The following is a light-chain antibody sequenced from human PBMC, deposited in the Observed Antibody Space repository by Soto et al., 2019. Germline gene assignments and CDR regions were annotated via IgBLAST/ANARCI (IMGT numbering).Light chain of an antibody. CDR1: SSDVGGYNY. V-gene: IGLV2-8*01. CDR2: EVS. J-gene: IGLJ2*01. CDR3: SSYAGSNIVV. Sequence: QSALTQPPSASGSPGQSVTISCTGTSSDVGGYNYVSWYQQHPGKAPKLMIYEVSKRPSGVRDRFSGSKSGNTASLTVSGLQAEDEADYYCSSYAGSNIVVFGGGTKVTVL.